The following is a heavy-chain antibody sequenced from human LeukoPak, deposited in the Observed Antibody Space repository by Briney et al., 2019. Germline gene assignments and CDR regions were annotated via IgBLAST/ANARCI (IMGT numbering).Heavy chain of an antibody. D-gene: IGHD5-18*01. J-gene: IGHJ6*04. CDR1: GFTFSSYG. CDR2: ISSSSNYI. V-gene: IGHV3-21*01. Sequence: GGSLRLSCAASGFTFSSYGMHWVRQAPGKGLEWVSSISSSSNYIYYADSVKGRFTISRDNAKNSLYLQMNSLRAEDTAVYYCAYTAMLDVWGKGTTVTVSS. CDR3: AYTAMLDV.